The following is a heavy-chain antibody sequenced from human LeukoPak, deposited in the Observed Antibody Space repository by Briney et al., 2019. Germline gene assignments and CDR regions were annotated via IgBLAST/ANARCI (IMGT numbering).Heavy chain of an antibody. CDR2: ISSSSSYI. D-gene: IGHD5-12*01. CDR1: GFTFSSYS. J-gene: IGHJ4*02. V-gene: IGHV3-21*01. CDR3: ARDSFCGYDCPYYFDY. Sequence: GGSLRLSCAASGFTFSSYSMNWVRQAPGKGLEWVSSISSSSSYIYYADSVKGRFTISRDNAKNSLYLQMNSLRAEDTAVYYCARDSFCGYDCPYYFDYWGQGTLVTVSS.